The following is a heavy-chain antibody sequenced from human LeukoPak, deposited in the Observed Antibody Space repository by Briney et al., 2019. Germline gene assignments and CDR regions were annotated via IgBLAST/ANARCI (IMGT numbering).Heavy chain of an antibody. CDR2: IYTSGST. Sequence: SETLSLTCTVSGGSISSYYWSWIRQPAGKGLEWIGRIYTSGSTNYNPSLKSRVTISVDTSKNQFSLNLTSVTAADTAVYYCARHESPLPLHWGQGTLVTVSS. V-gene: IGHV4-4*07. D-gene: IGHD3-10*01. CDR3: ARHESPLPLH. CDR1: GGSISSYY. J-gene: IGHJ4*02.